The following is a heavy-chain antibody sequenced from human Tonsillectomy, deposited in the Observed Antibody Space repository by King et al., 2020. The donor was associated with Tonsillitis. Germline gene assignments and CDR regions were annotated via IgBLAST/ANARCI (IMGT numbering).Heavy chain of an antibody. CDR3: ARLLRLWVVPLDI. D-gene: IGHD2-21*01. CDR2: IYHSGDT. V-gene: IGHV4-38-2*01. J-gene: IGHJ3*02. CDR1: GYSIISSTY. Sequence: VQLQESGPGLVKPSETLSLNCSVSGYSIISSTYWGWIRQPPGKGLEWIGNIYHSGDTYYNPSLKSRVTILADTSKNQCTLTLTSVTASDTAVYYCARLLRLWVVPLDIWGQGRMVTVSS.